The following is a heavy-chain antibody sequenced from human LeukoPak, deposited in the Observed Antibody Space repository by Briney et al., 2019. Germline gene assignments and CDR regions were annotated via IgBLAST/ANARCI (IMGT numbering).Heavy chain of an antibody. V-gene: IGHV3-48*01. CDR2: ITSSSSTI. CDR3: ARVWDGYAGEDY. Sequence: PGGSLRHSCAASGVTLSNYNMIWVRQAPGKGLECISYITSSSSTIHYADSVKGRFTISRDNAKKSLYLQMNCLRADDTAVYYCARVWDGYAGEDYWGQGTLVTVSS. D-gene: IGHD5-18*01. CDR1: GVTLSNYN. J-gene: IGHJ4*02.